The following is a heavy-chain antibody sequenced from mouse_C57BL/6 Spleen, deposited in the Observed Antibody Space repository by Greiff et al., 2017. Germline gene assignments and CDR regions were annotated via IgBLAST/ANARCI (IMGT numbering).Heavy chain of an antibody. J-gene: IGHJ2*01. CDR1: GYTFTDYN. CDR2: INPNNGGT. Sequence: EVQLQQSGPELVKPGASVKMSCKASGYTFTDYNMHWVKQSHGKSLEWIGYINPNNGGTSYNQKFKGKATLPANKSSSTAYMELRSLTSEDSAVYYCARESDGYYPPDSWGQGTTLTVSS. V-gene: IGHV1-22*01. D-gene: IGHD2-3*01. CDR3: ARESDGYYPPDS.